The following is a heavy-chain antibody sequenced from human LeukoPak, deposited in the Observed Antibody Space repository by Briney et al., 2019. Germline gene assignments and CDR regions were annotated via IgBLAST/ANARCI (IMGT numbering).Heavy chain of an antibody. Sequence: GGSLRLSCAASGFTFSSYSMNWVRQAPGKGLEWVSDISDSGGGTYYADSVKGRFTISRDNSKNTLYLQMNSLRAEDTAVYYCVKTMGAIDHDYWGQGTLVTVSS. CDR1: GFTFSSYS. V-gene: IGHV3-23*01. D-gene: IGHD1-26*01. J-gene: IGHJ4*02. CDR3: VKTMGAIDHDY. CDR2: ISDSGGGT.